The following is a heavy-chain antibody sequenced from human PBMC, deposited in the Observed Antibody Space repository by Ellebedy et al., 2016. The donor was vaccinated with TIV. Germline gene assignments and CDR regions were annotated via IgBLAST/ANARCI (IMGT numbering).Heavy chain of an antibody. V-gene: IGHV3-23*01. CDR1: GFTFSSFG. CDR2: ISGSGGST. CDR3: AKEDRTGNSYGALFDY. J-gene: IGHJ4*02. Sequence: GESLKISCAASGFTFSSFGMHWVRQAPGKGLEWVSAISGSGGSTHYTDSVKGRFTISRDNSKNTLFLQVNSLRSEDTAVYYCAKEDRTGNSYGALFDYWGQGTLVTVSS. D-gene: IGHD5-18*01.